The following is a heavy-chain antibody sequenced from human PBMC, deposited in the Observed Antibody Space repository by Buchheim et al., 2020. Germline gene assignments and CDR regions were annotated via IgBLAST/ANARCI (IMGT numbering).Heavy chain of an antibody. D-gene: IGHD4-17*01. Sequence: QVQLVESGGGVVQPGRSLRLSCAASGFTFSNYAMHWVRQAPGKGLEGVAFISYDGSNKYYADSVKGRFTISRDNSKNTVSLQMNSLRAEDTAVYYCARESRLMTTGSYFDYWGQGTL. J-gene: IGHJ4*02. V-gene: IGHV3-30*04. CDR2: ISYDGSNK. CDR1: GFTFSNYA. CDR3: ARESRLMTTGSYFDY.